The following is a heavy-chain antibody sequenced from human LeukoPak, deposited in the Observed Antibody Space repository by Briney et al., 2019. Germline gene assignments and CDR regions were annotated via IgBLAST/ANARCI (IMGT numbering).Heavy chain of an antibody. Sequence: PGGSLRLSCAASGFTFSSYWMNWVRHAPGKGLVWVSRIASDGSSTTYADSVKGRFSISRDNAKNTLYLQMNSLRVEDTAVYYCARGRPHGNDYWGQGTLVIVSS. CDR3: ARGRPHGNDY. J-gene: IGHJ4*02. CDR1: GFTFSSYW. V-gene: IGHV3-74*01. D-gene: IGHD4-23*01. CDR2: IASDGSST.